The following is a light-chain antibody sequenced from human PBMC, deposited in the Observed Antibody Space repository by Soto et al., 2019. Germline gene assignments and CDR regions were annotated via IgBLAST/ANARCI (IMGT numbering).Light chain of an antibody. CDR3: SSFTTSSTLV. V-gene: IGLV2-14*03. J-gene: IGLJ2*01. Sequence: QSVLTQPASVSGSPGQSITISCTGTSGDVGGYNSVSWYHHHPGKAPKLMIFDVSNRPSGVSNRFSGSKSGNTASLTISGLQADDEADYYCSSFTTSSTLVFGGGTKVTVL. CDR2: DVS. CDR1: SGDVGGYNS.